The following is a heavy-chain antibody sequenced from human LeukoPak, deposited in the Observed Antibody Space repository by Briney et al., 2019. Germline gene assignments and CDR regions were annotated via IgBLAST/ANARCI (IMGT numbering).Heavy chain of an antibody. V-gene: IGHV5-51*01. D-gene: IGHD3-22*01. CDR1: GYNFTDYW. J-gene: IGHJ5*02. Sequence: GESLKISCKGSGYNFTDYWIGWVRQMRRQGLEWMGIIYPGDSDTRCSPSFPGQVTISVYKSPNTAYLQWTSLKASDSAMYYCARRLYYYESSGYFLGWFDPWGHRTLVTVSS. CDR3: ARRLYYYESSGYFLGWFDP. CDR2: IYPGDSDT.